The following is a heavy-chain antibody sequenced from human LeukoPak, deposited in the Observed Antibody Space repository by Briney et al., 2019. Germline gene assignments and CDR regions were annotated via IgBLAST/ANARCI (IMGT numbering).Heavy chain of an antibody. J-gene: IGHJ4*02. D-gene: IGHD6-13*01. CDR1: GFTFSSYA. Sequence: GRSLRLSCAASGFTFSSYAMHWVRQAPGKGLEWVAAVSYDGSDKYYADSVKGRFTISRDNSRNTLYLQMNSLRAEDTAVYCCARDSPTSWGSGWYYFEYWGQGTLVTVSS. V-gene: IGHV3-30*04. CDR3: ARDSPTSWGSGWYYFEY. CDR2: VSYDGSDK.